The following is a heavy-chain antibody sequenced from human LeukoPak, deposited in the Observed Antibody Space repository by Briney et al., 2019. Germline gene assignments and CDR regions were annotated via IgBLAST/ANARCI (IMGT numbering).Heavy chain of an antibody. CDR1: GYTFTSYD. Sequence: GASVKVSCKASGYTFTSYDINWVRQATGQGLEWMGWMNPNSGNTGYAQKFQGRVTVTADKSTSTAYMELSSLRSEDTAVYYCARVFYGGNSDYWGQGTLVTVSS. CDR3: ARVFYGGNSDY. V-gene: IGHV1-8*01. J-gene: IGHJ4*02. D-gene: IGHD4-23*01. CDR2: MNPNSGNT.